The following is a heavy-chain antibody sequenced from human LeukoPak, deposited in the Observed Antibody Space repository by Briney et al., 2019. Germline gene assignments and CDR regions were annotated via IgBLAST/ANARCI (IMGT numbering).Heavy chain of an antibody. CDR2: INSDGRST. V-gene: IGHV3-74*01. Sequence: GGALRLSCAASGFTFSSYWMHGVRQARGRGLVGVSRINSDGRSTNYADSVRGGFTISRDNAKNTLYLQMNSLRAEDTAVYYCARGPVRDDAFDIWGQGTMVTVSS. CDR1: GFTFSSYW. D-gene: IGHD3-10*01. J-gene: IGHJ3*02. CDR3: ARGPVRDDAFDI.